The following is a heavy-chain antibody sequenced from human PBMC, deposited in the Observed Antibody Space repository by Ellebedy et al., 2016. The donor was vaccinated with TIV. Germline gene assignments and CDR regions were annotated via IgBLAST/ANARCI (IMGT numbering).Heavy chain of an antibody. CDR2: IKQDGSEK. V-gene: IGHV3-7*01. CDR1: GFTFSNYW. CDR3: ARGAATGPY. D-gene: IGHD6-25*01. J-gene: IGHJ4*02. Sequence: GGSLRLXCTASGFTFSNYWMSWVRQSPGKGLEWVANIKQDGSEKYYVDSVKGRFTISRDNAKNSMYLQMNSLRVEDTALYYCARGAATGPYWGRGTLVTVSS.